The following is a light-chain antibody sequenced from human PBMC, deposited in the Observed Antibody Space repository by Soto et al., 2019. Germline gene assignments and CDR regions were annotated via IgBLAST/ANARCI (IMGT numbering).Light chain of an antibody. J-gene: IGLJ3*02. CDR3: ATWDDTLNVWM. Sequence: QSVLTQTPSASGTPGQRVTISCSGSSSNIGSNTVNWYQQLPSTAPKLLIYYNNQRPSGVPDRFSGSKSGTSASLAISGVQSADEADYYCATWDDTLNVWMFGGGTKLTVL. V-gene: IGLV1-44*01. CDR2: YNN. CDR1: SSNIGSNT.